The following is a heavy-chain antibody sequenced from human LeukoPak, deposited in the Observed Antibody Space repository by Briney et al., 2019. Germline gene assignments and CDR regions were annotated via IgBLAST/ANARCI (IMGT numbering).Heavy chain of an antibody. D-gene: IGHD3-22*01. Sequence: ASVKVSCKASGYTFTGYYMHWVRQAPGQGLEWMGWINPNSGGTNYAQKFQGRVTMTRDTSISTAYMELSRLRSDDTAVYYCARDADSSGYIDYWGQGTLVTVSS. CDR3: ARDADSSGYIDY. V-gene: IGHV1-2*02. J-gene: IGHJ4*02. CDR1: GYTFTGYY. CDR2: INPNSGGT.